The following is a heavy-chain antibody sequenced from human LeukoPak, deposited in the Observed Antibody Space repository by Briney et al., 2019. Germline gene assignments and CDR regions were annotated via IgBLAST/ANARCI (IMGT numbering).Heavy chain of an antibody. D-gene: IGHD4-23*01. V-gene: IGHV3-23*01. CDR2: ISSSGVTT. J-gene: IGHJ3*02. Sequence: GGSLRLSCAASGFPFSIYAMSWVRQAPGKGLYWVSSISSSGVTTDYADSVKGRFSISRDNSMNTLYLQMKSLRAEDTAVYYCAKDQWGGKGNAFDIWGQGTMVTVSS. CDR3: AKDQWGGKGNAFDI. CDR1: GFPFSIYA.